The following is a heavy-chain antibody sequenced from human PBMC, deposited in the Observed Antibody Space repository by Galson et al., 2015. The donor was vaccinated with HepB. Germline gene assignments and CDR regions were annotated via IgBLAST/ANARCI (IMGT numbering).Heavy chain of an antibody. CDR1: GGSISSSSYY. D-gene: IGHD4-17*01. V-gene: IGHV4-39*07. CDR2: IYYSGST. J-gene: IGHJ4*02. CDR3: ARDVGEDGNESC. Sequence: ETLSLTCTVSGGSISSSSYYWGWIRQPPGKGLEWIGSIYYSGSTYYNPSLKSRVTISVDTSKNQFSLKLSSVTAADTAVYYCARDVGEDGNESCWGQGTLVTVSS.